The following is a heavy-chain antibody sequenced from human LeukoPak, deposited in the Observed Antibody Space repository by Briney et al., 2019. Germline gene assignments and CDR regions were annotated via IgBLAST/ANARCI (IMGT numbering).Heavy chain of an antibody. CDR3: ARDQILGYCSGGSCPPDAFDI. CDR1: GFTFSNAW. D-gene: IGHD2-15*01. CDR2: IKQDGGEK. V-gene: IGHV3-7*01. J-gene: IGHJ3*02. Sequence: PGGSLRLSCAASGFTFSNAWMSWVRQAPGKGLEWVANIKQDGGEKHYVESVKGRFTISRDNAKNSVYLQMNSLRAQDTAVYYCARDQILGYCSGGSCPPDAFDIWGQGTMVTVSS.